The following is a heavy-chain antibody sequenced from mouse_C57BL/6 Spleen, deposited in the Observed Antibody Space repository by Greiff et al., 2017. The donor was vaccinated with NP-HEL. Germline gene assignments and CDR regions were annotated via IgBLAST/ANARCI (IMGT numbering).Heavy chain of an antibody. V-gene: IGHV1-81*01. D-gene: IGHD1-2*01. Sequence: QVQLQQSGAELARPGASVKLSCKASGYTFTSYGISWVKQRPGQGLEWIGEIYPRSGNTYYNEKFKGKATLTADKSSSTAYMELRSLTSEDSAVEFCARWGGLRPDFDYWGQGTTLTVSS. CDR2: IYPRSGNT. CDR1: GYTFTSYG. CDR3: ARWGGLRPDFDY. J-gene: IGHJ2*01.